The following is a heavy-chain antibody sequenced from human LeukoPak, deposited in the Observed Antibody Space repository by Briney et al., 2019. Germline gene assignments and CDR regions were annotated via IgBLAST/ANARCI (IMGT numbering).Heavy chain of an antibody. J-gene: IGHJ4*02. CDR2: ISISGSKT. CDR1: EFDFSSHA. V-gene: IGHV3-23*01. D-gene: IGHD4-17*01. CDR3: ANEIRPNDY. Sequence: GGSLRLSCAASEFDFSSHAKTWVRQAPTKRLEWVSAISISGSKTYYADSVKGRFTISRDNSKNTLYLQMNSLRAEDTAVYYCANEIRPNDYWGQGTQVTVSS.